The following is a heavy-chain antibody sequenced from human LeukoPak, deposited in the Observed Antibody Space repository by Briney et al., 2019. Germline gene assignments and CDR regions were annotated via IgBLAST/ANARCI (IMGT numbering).Heavy chain of an antibody. J-gene: IGHJ4*02. CDR1: TYSISTGYF. CDR3: AGQKDIVVVVAVDY. Sequence: SETLSLTCTVSTYSISTGYFWGWIRQPPGKGLEWIGSTHHSGDTYYNPSLKSRVTISVDTSKNQFSLKLSSVTAADTAVYYCAGQKDIVVVVAVDYWGQGTLVTVSS. V-gene: IGHV4-38-2*02. D-gene: IGHD2-15*01. CDR2: THHSGDT.